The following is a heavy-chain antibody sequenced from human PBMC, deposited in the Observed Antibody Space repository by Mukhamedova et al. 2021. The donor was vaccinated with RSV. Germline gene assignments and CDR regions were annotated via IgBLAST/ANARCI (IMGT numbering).Heavy chain of an antibody. Sequence: STWAFHWVRQVPGQGLEWVSSINTAANTYYADSVKGRFTISRENARNSLYLQMNSLTAGDTAIYYCARDRGYGGGFDYWGRGTLVTVSS. CDR2: INTAANT. CDR1: STWA. D-gene: IGHD6-25*01. CDR3: ARDRGYGGGFDY. J-gene: IGHJ4*02. V-gene: IGHV3-13*04.